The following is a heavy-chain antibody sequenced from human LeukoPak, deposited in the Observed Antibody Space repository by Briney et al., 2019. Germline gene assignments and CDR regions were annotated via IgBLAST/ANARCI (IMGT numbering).Heavy chain of an antibody. CDR3: AKNRGGSGSYYYSAFDI. CDR1: GFTFSSYA. Sequence: GGSLRLSRAASGFTFSSYAMSWVRQAPGKGLEWVSGISGSGGSTYYADSVKGRFTISRDNSKNTLYLEMNRLSADDTAVYYCAKNRGGSGSYYYSAFDIWGQGTMVTVSS. V-gene: IGHV3-23*01. D-gene: IGHD3-10*01. CDR2: ISGSGGST. J-gene: IGHJ3*02.